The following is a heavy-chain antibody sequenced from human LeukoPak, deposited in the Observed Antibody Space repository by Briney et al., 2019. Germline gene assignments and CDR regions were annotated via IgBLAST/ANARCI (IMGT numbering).Heavy chain of an antibody. J-gene: IGHJ5*02. CDR2: IYYSGST. Sequence: SETLSLTCTLAGGSISSYYWSWIRQPPGKGLEWIGYIYYSGSTNYNPSLKSRVTISVDTSKNQFSLKLSSVTAADTAVYYCARDEGSGSYYNSQNWFDPWGQGTLVTVSS. V-gene: IGHV4-59*01. D-gene: IGHD3-10*01. CDR3: ARDEGSGSYYNSQNWFDP. CDR1: GGSISSYY.